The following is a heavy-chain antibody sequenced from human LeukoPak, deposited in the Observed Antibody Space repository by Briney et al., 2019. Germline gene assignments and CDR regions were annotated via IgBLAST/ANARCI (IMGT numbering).Heavy chain of an antibody. CDR2: IYHSGST. CDR3: ANIVGANQYMDV. V-gene: IGHV4-38-2*02. D-gene: IGHD1-26*01. J-gene: IGHJ6*03. CDR1: GGSISSYY. Sequence: SETLSLTCTVSGGSISSYYWGWIRQPPGKGLEWIGSIYHSGSTYYNPSLKSRVTISVDTSKNQFSLKLSSVTAADTAVYYCANIVGANQYMDVWGKGTTVTVSS.